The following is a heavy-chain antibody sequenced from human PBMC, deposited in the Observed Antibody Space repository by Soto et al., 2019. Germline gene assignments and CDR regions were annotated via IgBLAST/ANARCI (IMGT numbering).Heavy chain of an antibody. CDR3: ARAAEDTASVSVDY. D-gene: IGHD5-18*01. Sequence: QVQLVQSGAEVKKPGASVKVSCKSSGYTFTSYGISWLRQAPGQGLEWMGWISAYNGNTNYAQKLHGRVTMTTDTSTSTAYMELRSLISDDTAVYYCARAAEDTASVSVDYGGQGTLVTVSS. V-gene: IGHV1-18*01. CDR1: GYTFTSYG. CDR2: ISAYNGNT. J-gene: IGHJ4*02.